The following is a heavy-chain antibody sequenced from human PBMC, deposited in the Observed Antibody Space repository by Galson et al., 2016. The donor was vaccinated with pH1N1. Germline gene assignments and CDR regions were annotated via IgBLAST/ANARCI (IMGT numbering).Heavy chain of an antibody. CDR3: AKDLVRSVPHQGYLDL. V-gene: IGHV3-23*01. CDR1: GFTFRSYA. D-gene: IGHD2-2*01. J-gene: IGHJ2*01. Sequence: SLRLSCAGSGFTFRSYAMSWVRLAPGKGLRWVSTISATGGSTYYVDSVKGRFTISRDNSRNTLHLQMNGLRDEDTALYWCAKDLVRSVPHQGYLDLWGRGTLVTVSS. CDR2: ISATGGST.